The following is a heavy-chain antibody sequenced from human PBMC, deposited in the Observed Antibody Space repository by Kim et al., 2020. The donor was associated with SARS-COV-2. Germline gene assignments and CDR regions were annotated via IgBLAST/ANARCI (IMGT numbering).Heavy chain of an antibody. D-gene: IGHD6-6*01. CDR1: GGSFSGYY. V-gene: IGHV4-34*01. CDR2: INHSGST. CDR3: ASRLYAARYYYGMDV. Sequence: SETLSLTCAVYGGSFSGYYWSWIRQPPGKGLEWIGEINHSGSTNYNPSLKSRVTISVDTSKNQFSLKLSSVTAADTAVYYCASRLYAARYYYGMDVWGQGTTVTVSS. J-gene: IGHJ6*02.